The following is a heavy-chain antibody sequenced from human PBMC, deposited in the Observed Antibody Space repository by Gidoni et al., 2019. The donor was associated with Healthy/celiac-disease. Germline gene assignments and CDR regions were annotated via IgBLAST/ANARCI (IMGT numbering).Heavy chain of an antibody. CDR3: AKGWELLTTFDY. CDR1: GFTFSSYA. D-gene: IGHD1-26*01. CDR2: ISGSGGST. Sequence: EVQRLEAGGGLVQPGGSLRLSCAASGFTFSSYAMSWVRQAPGKGLEWVSAISGSGGSTYYADSVKGRFTISRDNSKNTLYLQMNSLRAEDTAVYYCAKGWELLTTFDYWGQGTLVTVSS. V-gene: IGHV3-23*01. J-gene: IGHJ4*02.